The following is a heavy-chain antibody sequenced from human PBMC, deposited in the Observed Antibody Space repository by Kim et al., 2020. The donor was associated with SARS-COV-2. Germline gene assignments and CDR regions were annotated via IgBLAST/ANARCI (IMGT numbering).Heavy chain of an antibody. V-gene: IGHV3-23*01. D-gene: IGHD6-13*01. J-gene: IGHJ4*02. Sequence: YADSVKGRFTISRDNAKNTLYLQMTSLRAEDTAVYYCAKDLSSSWGFDYWGQGTLVTVSS. CDR3: AKDLSSSWGFDY.